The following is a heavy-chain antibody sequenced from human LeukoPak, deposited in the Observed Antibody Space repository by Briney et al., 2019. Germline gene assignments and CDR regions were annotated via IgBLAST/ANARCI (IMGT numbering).Heavy chain of an antibody. CDR3: ARVPYSGSYGIDY. D-gene: IGHD1-26*01. CDR1: GFTFSSYS. J-gene: IGHJ4*02. CDR2: ISSSSSYI. Sequence: GGSLRLSCAASGFTFSSYSMNWVRRAPGKGLEWVSSISSSSSYIYYADSVKGRFTISRDNAKNSLYLQMNSLRAEDTAVYYCARVPYSGSYGIDYWGQGTLVTVSS. V-gene: IGHV3-21*01.